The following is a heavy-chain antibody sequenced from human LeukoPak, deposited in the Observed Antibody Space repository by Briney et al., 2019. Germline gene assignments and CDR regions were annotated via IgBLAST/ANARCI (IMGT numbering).Heavy chain of an antibody. J-gene: IGHJ1*01. V-gene: IGHV4-4*08. Sequence: PSETLSLTCTVSGGSISSYYWSWIRQPPGKGLEWIGYIYTSGSTNYNPSLKSRVTISVDTSKNQFSLKLSSVTAADTAVYYCAREGWDGAAAGTGDFQHWGQGTLVTVSS. CDR2: IYTSGST. CDR1: GGSISSYY. D-gene: IGHD6-13*01. CDR3: AREGWDGAAAGTGDFQH.